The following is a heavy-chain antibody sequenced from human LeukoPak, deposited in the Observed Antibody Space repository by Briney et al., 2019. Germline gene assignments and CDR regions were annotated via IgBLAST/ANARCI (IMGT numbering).Heavy chain of an antibody. D-gene: IGHD3-22*01. CDR2: IFYSGGT. CDR3: ARGRYYYDSSGSNIFDY. J-gene: IGHJ4*02. CDR1: GGSINTPNYY. Sequence: PSETLSLTCTVSGGSINTPNYYWGLIRQTPGKGLEWIGNIFYSGGTYYSPSLTSRVTISLDTSRNQFSLKLNSVTAADTAVYYCARGRYYYDSSGSNIFDYWGQGTLVTVSS. V-gene: IGHV4-39*07.